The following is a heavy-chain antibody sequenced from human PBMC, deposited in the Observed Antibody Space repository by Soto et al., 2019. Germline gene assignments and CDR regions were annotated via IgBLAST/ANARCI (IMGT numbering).Heavy chain of an antibody. D-gene: IGHD1-26*01. Sequence: EVQLVESGGDLVQPGGSARLSCAASGFSVSGWYMDWVRQAPGKGLEWVARLKDRSQNYATEHAASVKGRFTVSRHPSQNSIFLQMNSLKIEDTAVYYCAREGDARWLDSWGQGTLVTVS. CDR3: AREGDARWLDS. CDR1: GFSVSGWY. CDR2: LKDRSQNYAT. J-gene: IGHJ5*01. V-gene: IGHV3-72*01.